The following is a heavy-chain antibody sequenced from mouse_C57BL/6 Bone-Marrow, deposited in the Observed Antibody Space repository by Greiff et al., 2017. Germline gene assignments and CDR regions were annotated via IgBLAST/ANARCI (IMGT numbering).Heavy chain of an antibody. D-gene: IGHD1-1*01. V-gene: IGHV1-85*01. CDR2: IYPRDGST. CDR3: AKDYGSSYWYLDV. Sequence: QVQLQQPGPELVKPGASVKLSCKASGYTFTSYDINWVKQRPGQGLEWIGWIYPRDGSTKYNEKFKGTATLTVDTSSSTAYMELHSLTSEDSAVYFCAKDYGSSYWYLDVWGTGTTVTVSA. J-gene: IGHJ1*03. CDR1: GYTFTSYD.